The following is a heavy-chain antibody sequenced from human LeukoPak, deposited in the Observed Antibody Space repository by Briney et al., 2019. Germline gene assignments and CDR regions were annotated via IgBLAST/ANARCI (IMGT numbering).Heavy chain of an antibody. CDR2: INPSGGST. V-gene: IGHV1-46*01. J-gene: IGHJ5*02. D-gene: IGHD2-2*01. CDR3: ARDGVYCSSTSCYAYNWFDP. CDR1: GYTFTSYY. Sequence: ASVEVSCKASGYTFTSYYMHWVRQAPGQGLEWMGIINPSGGSTSYAQKFQGRVTMTRDTSTSTVYMELSSLRSEDTAVYYCARDGVYCSSTSCYAYNWFDPWGQGTLVTVSS.